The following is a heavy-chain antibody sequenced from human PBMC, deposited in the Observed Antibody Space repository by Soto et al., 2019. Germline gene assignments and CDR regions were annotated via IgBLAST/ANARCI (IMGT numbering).Heavy chain of an antibody. Sequence: EVQLVESGGGLVKPGESLRLSCAASGFTFTNAWMNWVRQAPGKGLEWVGRIRSKPDGGTPDYAAPVKGRFTISRDDSKNTLYVQMNSLKTEDTAIYYCTTEKGYWGQGTLVTVSS. J-gene: IGHJ4*02. CDR3: TTEKGY. V-gene: IGHV3-15*07. CDR2: IRSKPDGGTP. CDR1: GFTFTNAW.